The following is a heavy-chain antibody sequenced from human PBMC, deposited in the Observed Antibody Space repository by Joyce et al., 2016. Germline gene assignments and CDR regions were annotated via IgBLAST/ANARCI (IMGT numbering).Heavy chain of an antibody. J-gene: IGHJ6*02. CDR2: IYNSETA. D-gene: IGHD3-10*01. V-gene: IGHV4-61*01. CDR3: ATSLPSRVGGFQFFGMDV. CDR1: GDSFRGTSYY. Sequence: HLQESGPGLIKPSETLSLTCTISGDSFRGTSYYCSWIRKSPGKGLEWLEVIYNSETARYNPSLGGRVSISLGAAKTQFSLRLTSVTSEETAVYYCATSLPSRVGGFQFFGMDVWGQGTTVIVS.